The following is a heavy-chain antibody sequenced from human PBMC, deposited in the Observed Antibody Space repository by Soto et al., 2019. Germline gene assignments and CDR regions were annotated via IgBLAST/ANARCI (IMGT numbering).Heavy chain of an antibody. V-gene: IGHV3-23*01. J-gene: IGHJ5*01. CDR2: ISGSGGST. Sequence: GGSLRLSCAASGFTFSSCAMSWVRQAPGKGLEWVSAISGSGGSTYYADSVKGRFTISRDNSKNTLYLQMNSLRAEDTAVYYCAKASHKYSSGWYDCWGQGTLVTVSS. CDR1: GFTFSSCA. D-gene: IGHD6-19*01. CDR3: AKASHKYSSGWYDC.